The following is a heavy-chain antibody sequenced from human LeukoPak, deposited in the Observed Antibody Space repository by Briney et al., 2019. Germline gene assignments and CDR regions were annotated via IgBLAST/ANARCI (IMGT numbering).Heavy chain of an antibody. J-gene: IGHJ3*02. CDR1: GGSISSYY. CDR3: ARDREQWLARNAFDI. V-gene: IGHV4-4*07. CDR2: IYTSGST. Sequence: SETLSLTCTVSGGSISSYYWSWIRQPAGKGLEWMGRIYTSGSTNYNPSLTSRVTMSVDTSKNQFSLKLSSVTAADTAVYYCARDREQWLARNAFDIWGQGTMVSVSS. D-gene: IGHD6-19*01.